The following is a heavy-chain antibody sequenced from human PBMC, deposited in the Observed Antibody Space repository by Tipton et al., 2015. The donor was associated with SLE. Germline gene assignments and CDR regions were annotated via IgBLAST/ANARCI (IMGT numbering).Heavy chain of an antibody. Sequence: RSLRLSCAASGFTFRSYPLHWVRQAPGKGLQWVAVVSFDGSNKYYADSVRGRFTISRDNSKNTLYLQMKSLRAEDTAVYYCARQLYTSYYYMDVWGKGTTVTVSS. CDR2: VSFDGSNK. CDR3: ARQLYTSYYYMDV. J-gene: IGHJ6*03. V-gene: IGHV3-30*04. CDR1: GFTFRSYP. D-gene: IGHD5-18*01.